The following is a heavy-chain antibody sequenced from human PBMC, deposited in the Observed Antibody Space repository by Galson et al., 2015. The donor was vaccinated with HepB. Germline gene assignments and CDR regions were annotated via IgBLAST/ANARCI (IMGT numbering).Heavy chain of an antibody. Sequence: PLSLTCTVSDGSLSRYYWSWIRQPAGKGLEWIGRIYTSGSTNYNPSLKSRVTMSVDTSKNQFSLKLSSVTATDTAVYYCARDGGYGTYFDYWGQGTLVTVSS. CDR2: IYTSGST. CDR1: DGSLSRYY. J-gene: IGHJ4*02. V-gene: IGHV4-4*07. CDR3: ARDGGYGTYFDY. D-gene: IGHD5-12*01.